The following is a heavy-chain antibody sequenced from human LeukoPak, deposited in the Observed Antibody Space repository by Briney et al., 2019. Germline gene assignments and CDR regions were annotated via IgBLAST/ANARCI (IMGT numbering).Heavy chain of an antibody. Sequence: GASVKVSCKASGGTFSSYAISWVRQAPGQGLEWMGGIIPIFGTANYAQKFQGRVTMTRNTSISTAYMELSSLRSEDTAVYYCVGLQNWFDPWGQGTLVTVSS. J-gene: IGHJ5*02. CDR1: GGTFSSYA. V-gene: IGHV1-69*05. D-gene: IGHD3-16*01. CDR2: IIPIFGTA. CDR3: VGLQNWFDP.